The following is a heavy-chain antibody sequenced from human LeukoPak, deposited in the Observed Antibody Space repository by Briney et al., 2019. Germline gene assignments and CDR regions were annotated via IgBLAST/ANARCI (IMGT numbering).Heavy chain of an antibody. CDR3: ARGQNYYYDSSGLDY. D-gene: IGHD3-22*01. CDR1: GYTFTSYG. Sequence: ASVKVSCKASGYTFTSYGISWVRQAPGQGLEWMGWISAYNGNTNYAQKLQGRVTMTTDTSTSTAYMELRSLRSDDTAVYYCARGQNYYYDSSGLDYWGQGTLVTVST. CDR2: ISAYNGNT. V-gene: IGHV1-18*01. J-gene: IGHJ4*02.